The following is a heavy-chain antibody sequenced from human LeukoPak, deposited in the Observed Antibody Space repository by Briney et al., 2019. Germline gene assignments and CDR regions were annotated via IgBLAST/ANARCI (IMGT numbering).Heavy chain of an antibody. CDR2: ISAYNGNT. Sequence: ASVKVSCKASGYTFTSYGISWVRQAPGQGLEWMGWISAYNGNTNYAQKLQGRVTMTTDTSTSTAYMELRSLRSDDTAVYYCARESRTYYHDSSGYPDYWGQGTLVTVSS. CDR1: GYTFTSYG. J-gene: IGHJ4*02. D-gene: IGHD3-22*01. CDR3: ARESRTYYHDSSGYPDY. V-gene: IGHV1-18*01.